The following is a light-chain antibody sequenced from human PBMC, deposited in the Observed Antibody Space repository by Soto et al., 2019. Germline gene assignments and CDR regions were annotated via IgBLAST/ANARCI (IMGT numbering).Light chain of an antibody. CDR1: QSISSY. CDR3: QQSYSIPLS. V-gene: IGKV1-39*01. J-gene: IGKJ4*01. Sequence: DIQITQSPSSLSASVGDTVSITCRASQSISSYLNWYQHKPGRAPILLIYAASSLQGGVPSRFSGTGSGTDFTLTISSLQPEDFATYYCQQSYSIPLSFGGGTKVDIK. CDR2: AAS.